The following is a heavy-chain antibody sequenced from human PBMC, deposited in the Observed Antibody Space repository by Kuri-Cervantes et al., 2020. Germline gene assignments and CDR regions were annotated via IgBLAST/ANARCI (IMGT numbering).Heavy chain of an antibody. CDR1: GYTFTGYY. D-gene: IGHD2-21*02. Sequence: ASVKVSCKASGYTFTGYYMHWVRQAPGQGLEWMGWINPNSGGTNYAQKFQGRVTITTDESTSTAYMELSSLRSEDTAVYYCATGGDPRPEFDYWGQGTLVTVSS. CDR2: INPNSGGT. J-gene: IGHJ4*02. CDR3: ATGGDPRPEFDY. V-gene: IGHV1-2*02.